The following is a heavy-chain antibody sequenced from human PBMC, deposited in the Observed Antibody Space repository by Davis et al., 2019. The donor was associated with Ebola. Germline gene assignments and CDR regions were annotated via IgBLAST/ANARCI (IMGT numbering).Heavy chain of an antibody. J-gene: IGHJ4*02. CDR2: VHGGNGNT. V-gene: IGHV1-3*01. Sequence: ASVKVSRKASGFILTNYAIHWVRQAPGQRLEWMGWVHGGNGNTKYSQRFQGRVTITTDTSASTVYLDLTSLRSDDTAVFYCARASFGYNSGWYADYWGPGSLVTVSS. D-gene: IGHD6-19*01. CDR1: GFILTNYA. CDR3: ARASFGYNSGWYADY.